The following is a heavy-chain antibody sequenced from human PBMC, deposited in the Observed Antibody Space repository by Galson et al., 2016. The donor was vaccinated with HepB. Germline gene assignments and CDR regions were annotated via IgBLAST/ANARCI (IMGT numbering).Heavy chain of an antibody. Sequence: SLRLSCAASGFTFSMYWMSWVRQAPGKGLEWVANIKQGGSEKYYVESVRGRFTISKDNAKNSLFLQMNSLRPEETAVYYCARDRRGSGWYIDYWGQGTLVTVSS. D-gene: IGHD6-19*01. CDR2: IKQGGSEK. V-gene: IGHV3-7*01. J-gene: IGHJ4*02. CDR3: ARDRRGSGWYIDY. CDR1: GFTFSMYW.